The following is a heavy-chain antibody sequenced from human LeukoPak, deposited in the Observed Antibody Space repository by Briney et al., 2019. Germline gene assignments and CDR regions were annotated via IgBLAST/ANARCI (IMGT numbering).Heavy chain of an antibody. CDR3: ARVPSGGPSDY. V-gene: IGHV1-46*01. CDR2: INPSGGST. J-gene: IGHJ4*02. D-gene: IGHD2-15*01. Sequence: GASVKVSCKASGYTFTSYYMHWVRQAPGQGLEWMGIINPSGGSTSYAQKFQGRVTMTRDTSTSTVYMELRSLTSDDTAVYYCARVPSGGPSDYWGQGTLVTVSS. CDR1: GYTFTSYY.